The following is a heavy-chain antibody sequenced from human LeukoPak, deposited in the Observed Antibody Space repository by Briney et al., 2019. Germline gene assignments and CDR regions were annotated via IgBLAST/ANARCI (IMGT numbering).Heavy chain of an antibody. CDR1: GGSISSSSYY. Sequence: SSETLSLTCTVSGGSISSSSYYWGWIRQPPGKGLEWIGRIYYSGSTYYNPYLKSRVTISVDTSKNQFSLKLSSVTAADTAVYYCARLRGYCSGGSCYSFPDYWGQGTLVTVSS. CDR3: ARLRGYCSGGSCYSFPDY. J-gene: IGHJ4*02. D-gene: IGHD2-15*01. V-gene: IGHV4-39*01. CDR2: IYYSGST.